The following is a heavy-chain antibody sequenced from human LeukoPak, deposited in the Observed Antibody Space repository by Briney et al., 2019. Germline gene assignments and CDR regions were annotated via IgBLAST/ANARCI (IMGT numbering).Heavy chain of an antibody. CDR3: ARVSITGTTFHFDY. V-gene: IGHV3-23*01. CDR2: ISGTGANT. Sequence: GGSLRLSCAASGFTSSISVMTWVRQAPGKGLEWVSLISGTGANTYYTDSVKGRFTISRDDSKNTVYLQMNSLRAEDTAVYYCARVSITGTTFHFDYWGQGTLVTVSS. CDR1: GFTSSISV. J-gene: IGHJ4*02. D-gene: IGHD1-14*01.